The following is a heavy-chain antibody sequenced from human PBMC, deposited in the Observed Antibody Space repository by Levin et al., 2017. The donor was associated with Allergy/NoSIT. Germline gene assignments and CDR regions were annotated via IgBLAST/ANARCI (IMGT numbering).Heavy chain of an antibody. D-gene: IGHD3-16*01. CDR1: GFTFSTYA. Sequence: PGGSLRLSCAASGFTFSTYAMHWVRQAPGKGLEWVALISYDGSNKYYADSVKGRFTISRDNSKNTLYLQMNNLRAEDTAVYYCAGDHLAWGMITFGGNDYWGQGTLVTVSS. CDR2: ISYDGSNK. V-gene: IGHV3-30*04. J-gene: IGHJ4*02. CDR3: AGDHLAWGMITFGGNDY.